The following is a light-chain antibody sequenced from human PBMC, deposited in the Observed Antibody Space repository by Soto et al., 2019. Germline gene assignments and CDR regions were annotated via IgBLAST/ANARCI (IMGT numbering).Light chain of an antibody. CDR2: DAS. Sequence: EVVLTQSPATLSLSPGERATLSCRASQSISTYLAWYQQKPGQAPRLLIYDASTRATGIPARFSGSGSGTDFTLTINSLEPEDFAVYFCQQRSNRPPYTFGQGTKLEIK. J-gene: IGKJ2*01. V-gene: IGKV3-11*01. CDR3: QQRSNRPPYT. CDR1: QSISTY.